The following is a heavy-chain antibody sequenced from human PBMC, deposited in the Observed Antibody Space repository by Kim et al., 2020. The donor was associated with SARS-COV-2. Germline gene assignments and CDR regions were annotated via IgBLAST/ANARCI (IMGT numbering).Heavy chain of an antibody. V-gene: IGHV1-18*01. CDR3: ARDWYYYGSGSHSLYGMDV. CDR1: GYTFTSYG. D-gene: IGHD3-10*01. J-gene: IGHJ6*02. Sequence: ASVKVSCKASGYTFTSYGISWVRQAPGQGLEWMGWISAYNGNTNYAQKLQGRVTMTTDTSTSTAYMELSSLRSDDTAVYYCARDWYYYGSGSHSLYGMDVWGQGTTVTVSS. CDR2: ISAYNGNT.